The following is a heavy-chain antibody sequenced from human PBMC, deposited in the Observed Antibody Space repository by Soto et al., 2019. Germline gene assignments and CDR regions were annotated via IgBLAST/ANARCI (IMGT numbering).Heavy chain of an antibody. V-gene: IGHV3-23*01. CDR1: GFTFNNYA. D-gene: IGHD6-13*01. CDR2: IDGSGTYT. Sequence: EVQLLESGGGMVQPGGSLRLSCAASGFTFNNYAMSWVRQAPGKGLEWVSAIDGSGTYTYYTDSVTGRITISRDNSKNTVFLQMNSLRAEETAVYYCAKEIAAVGAGVFDIWGQGTMVTVSS. J-gene: IGHJ3*02. CDR3: AKEIAAVGAGVFDI.